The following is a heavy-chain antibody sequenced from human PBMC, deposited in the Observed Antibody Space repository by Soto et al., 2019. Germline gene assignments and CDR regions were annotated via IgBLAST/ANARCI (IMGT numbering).Heavy chain of an antibody. J-gene: IGHJ5*02. Sequence: PSETLSLTGTVSGGSISSGDYYWSWIRQPPGKGLEWIGYIYYSGSTYYNPSLKSRVTISVDASKNQFSLNLSSVTAADTAVYYCVRALGSRFMEWPRFDPWGQGKLVTAPQ. V-gene: IGHV4-30-4*01. D-gene: IGHD3-3*01. CDR1: GGSISSGDYY. CDR3: VRALGSRFMEWPRFDP. CDR2: IYYSGST.